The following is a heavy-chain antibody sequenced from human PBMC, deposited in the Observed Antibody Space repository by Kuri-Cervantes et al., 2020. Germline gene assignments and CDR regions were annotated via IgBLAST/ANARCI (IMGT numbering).Heavy chain of an antibody. D-gene: IGHD6-19*01. CDR3: AVVGGSVAGTYGAFDI. CDR2: ISSSGSTI. CDR1: GFTFSSYA. Sequence: GESLKISCAASGFTFSSYAMSWVRQAPGKGLEWVSYISSSGSTIYYADSVKGRFTISRDNAKNSLYLQMNSLRSDDTAVYYCAVVGGSVAGTYGAFDIWGQGTMVTVSS. J-gene: IGHJ3*02. V-gene: IGHV3-48*04.